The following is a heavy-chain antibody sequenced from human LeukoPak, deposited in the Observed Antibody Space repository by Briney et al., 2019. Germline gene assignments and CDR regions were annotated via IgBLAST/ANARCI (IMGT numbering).Heavy chain of an antibody. Sequence: PSETLSLTCTVYGDSISTYYWSWIRQPPGKGLEWIGYIYHSGSTNYNPSLKSRVTISVDTSKNQFSLRLSSVTAADTAVYYCARRETSGWSYYFDYWGQGTLVTVSS. J-gene: IGHJ4*02. V-gene: IGHV4-59*08. CDR2: IYHSGST. CDR1: GDSISTYY. CDR3: ARRETSGWSYYFDY. D-gene: IGHD6-19*01.